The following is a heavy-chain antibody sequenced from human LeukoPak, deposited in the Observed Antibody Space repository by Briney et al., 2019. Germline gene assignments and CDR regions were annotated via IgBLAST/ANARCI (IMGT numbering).Heavy chain of an antibody. Sequence: SETLSLTCTVSGGSISSYYWSWIRQPPGKGLEWIGYIYTSGSTNYNPSLKSRVTISVDTSKNQFSLKLSSVTAADTAVYYCVRLRGPGLLLDYWGQGTLVTVSS. CDR2: IYTSGST. D-gene: IGHD2-15*01. V-gene: IGHV4-4*09. J-gene: IGHJ4*02. CDR1: GGSISSYY. CDR3: VRLRGPGLLLDY.